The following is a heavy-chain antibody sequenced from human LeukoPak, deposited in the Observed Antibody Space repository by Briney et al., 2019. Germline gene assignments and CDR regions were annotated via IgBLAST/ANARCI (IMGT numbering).Heavy chain of an antibody. CDR1: GYTFTKYG. V-gene: IGHV1-18*01. Sequence: ASVKVSCKASGYTFTKYGISWVRQAPGQGLEWMGWISAYNGNTNYAQKLQGRVTMTTDTSTSTAYMELRSLRSDDTAVYYCARAAMVRYGISFDPWGQGTLVTVSS. D-gene: IGHD3-10*01. J-gene: IGHJ5*02. CDR2: ISAYNGNT. CDR3: ARAAMVRYGISFDP.